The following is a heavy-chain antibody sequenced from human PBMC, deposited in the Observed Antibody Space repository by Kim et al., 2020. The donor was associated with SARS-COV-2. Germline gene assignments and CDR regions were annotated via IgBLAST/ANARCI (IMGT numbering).Heavy chain of an antibody. CDR1: GGSISSSSYY. CDR3: ARGTLVWFGESHFDY. V-gene: IGHV4-39*01. D-gene: IGHD3-10*01. J-gene: IGHJ4*01. Sequence: SETLSLTCTVSGGSISSSSYYWGWIRQPPGKGLEWIGSIYYSGSTYYNPSLKSRVTISVDTSKNQFSLKLSSVTAADTAVYYCARGTLVWFGESHFDYWG. CDR2: IYYSGST.